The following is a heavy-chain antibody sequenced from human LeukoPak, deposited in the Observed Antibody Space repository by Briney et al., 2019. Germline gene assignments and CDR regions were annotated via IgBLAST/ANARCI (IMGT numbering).Heavy chain of an antibody. V-gene: IGHV1-46*01. J-gene: IGHJ4*02. D-gene: IGHD2-8*01. CDR2: INPSGGST. CDR1: GYTFTSYY. CDR3: ARRTRLGYCTNGVCPYYFDY. Sequence: GASVKVSCEASGYTFTSYYMHWVRQAPGQGLEWMGIINPSGGSTSYAQKFQGRVTMTRDTSTSTVYMELSSLRSEDTAVYYCARRTRLGYCTNGVCPYYFDYWGQGTLVTVSS.